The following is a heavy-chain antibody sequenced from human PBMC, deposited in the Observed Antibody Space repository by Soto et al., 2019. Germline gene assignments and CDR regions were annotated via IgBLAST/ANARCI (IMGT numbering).Heavy chain of an antibody. CDR2: INPSGGST. J-gene: IGHJ4*02. D-gene: IGHD4-17*01. CDR1: GYTFTSYY. CDR3: ARATVTRGYFDY. V-gene: IGHV1-46*01. Sequence: ASVKVSCKASGYTFTSYYMHWVRQAPGQGLEWMGIINPSGGSTSYAQKFQGRVTITRDTSTSTAYMELSSLRSEDTAVYYCARATVTRGYFDYWGQGTLVTVSS.